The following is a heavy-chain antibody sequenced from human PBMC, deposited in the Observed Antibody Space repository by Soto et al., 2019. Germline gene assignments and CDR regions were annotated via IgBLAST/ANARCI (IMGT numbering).Heavy chain of an antibody. CDR3: ARDGNFALRGYSFGFDF. CDR2: MNVGTGGT. V-gene: IGHV1-2*06. Sequence: ASVKVSCKASGYRFTTHYIHWVRQAPGQGLEWMGRMNVGTGGTTYAHKFQGRVTMTRDTSIRTAYLEVSSVKSDDAAMYYCARDGNFALRGYSFGFDFWGQGALVTVSS. CDR1: GYRFTTHY. D-gene: IGHD5-18*01. J-gene: IGHJ4*02.